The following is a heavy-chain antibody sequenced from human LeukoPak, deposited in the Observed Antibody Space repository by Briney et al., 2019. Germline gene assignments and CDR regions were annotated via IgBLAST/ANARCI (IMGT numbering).Heavy chain of an antibody. J-gene: IGHJ5*02. CDR2: IIPIFGTA. V-gene: IGHV1-69*05. D-gene: IGHD6-6*01. CDR1: GGTFSSYA. Sequence: GASVKVSCKASGGTFSSYAISWVRQAPGQGLEWMGGIIPIFGTANYAQKFQGRVTITTDESTSIAYMELSSLRSEDTAVYYCARRYIAAPKRDWFDPWGQGTLVTVSS. CDR3: ARRYIAAPKRDWFDP.